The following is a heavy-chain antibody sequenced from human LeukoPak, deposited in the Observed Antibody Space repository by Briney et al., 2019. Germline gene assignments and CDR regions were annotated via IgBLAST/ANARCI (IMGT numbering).Heavy chain of an antibody. CDR3: AKVRQWLVLDFQH. V-gene: IGHV4-39*07. J-gene: IGHJ1*01. CDR2: IYYSGST. CDR1: GGSISSSSYY. Sequence: SETLSLTCTVSGGSISSSSYYWGWIRQPPGKGLEWIGSIYYSGSTYYNPSLKSRVTISVDTSKNQFSLKLSSVTAADTAVYYCAKVRQWLVLDFQHWGQGTLVTVSS. D-gene: IGHD6-19*01.